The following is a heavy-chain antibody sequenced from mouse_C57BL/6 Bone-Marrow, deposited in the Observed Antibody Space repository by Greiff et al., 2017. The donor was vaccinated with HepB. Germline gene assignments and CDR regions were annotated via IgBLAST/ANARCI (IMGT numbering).Heavy chain of an antibody. J-gene: IGHJ1*03. CDR3: ARKSYDGYYGYFDV. V-gene: IGHV1-76*01. D-gene: IGHD2-3*01. Sequence: QVQLQQSGAELVRPGASVKLSCKASGYTFTDYYINWVKQRPGQGLEWIARMYPGSGNTYYNEKFKGKATLTAEKSSSTAYMQLSSLTSEDSAVYCCARKSYDGYYGYFDVWGTGTTVTVSS. CDR1: GYTFTDYY. CDR2: MYPGSGNT.